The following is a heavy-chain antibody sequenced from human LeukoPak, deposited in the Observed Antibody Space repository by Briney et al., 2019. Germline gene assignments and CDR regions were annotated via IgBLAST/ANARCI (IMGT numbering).Heavy chain of an antibody. CDR3: SRVTTNGYFEY. Sequence: GGSLRLSCAAFGFTLSSYWMSWVRQAPGKGLEWVANIKEDGSEKYYVDSVEGRFTISRDNAKSSLYLQMNSLRAEDTAVYFCSRVTTNGYFEYWGQGTLVTVSS. J-gene: IGHJ4*02. CDR2: IKEDGSEK. CDR1: GFTLSSYW. V-gene: IGHV3-7*04. D-gene: IGHD1-1*01.